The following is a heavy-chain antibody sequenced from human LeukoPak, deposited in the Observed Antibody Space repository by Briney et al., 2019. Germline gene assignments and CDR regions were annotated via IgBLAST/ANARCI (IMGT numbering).Heavy chain of an antibody. CDR2: IYHSGST. J-gene: IGHJ4*02. CDR1: GGSISSSNW. V-gene: IGHV4-4*02. Sequence: SGTLSLTCAVSGGSISSSNWWSWVRQPPGKGLEWIGAIYHSGSTNYNPSLKSRVTISVDKSKNQFSLKLCSVTAADTAVYYCASVPRGPDIAAAGTPGSYYFDYWGQGTLVTVSS. D-gene: IGHD6-13*01. CDR3: ASVPRGPDIAAAGTPGSYYFDY.